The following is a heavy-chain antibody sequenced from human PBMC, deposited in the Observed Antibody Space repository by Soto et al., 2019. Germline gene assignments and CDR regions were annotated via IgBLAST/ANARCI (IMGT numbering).Heavy chain of an antibody. J-gene: IGHJ4*02. CDR2: ISSRSTNI. D-gene: IGHD2-2*01. CDR1: GFIFSGYS. Sequence: GGSLRLSCVGSGFIFSGYSMTWVRQAPGRGLEWVASISSRSTNIDYADSVKGRFSISRDNANNLVSLQMSSLRGEDTALYYCAKFTEPGYSSIWYYFEYWGQGTPVTVSS. CDR3: AKFTEPGYSSIWYYFEY. V-gene: IGHV3-21*06.